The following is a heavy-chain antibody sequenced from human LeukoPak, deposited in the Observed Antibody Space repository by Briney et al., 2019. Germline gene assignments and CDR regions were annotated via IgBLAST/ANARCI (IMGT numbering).Heavy chain of an antibody. Sequence: GGSLRLSCAVSGFTFSSYSMNWVRQAPGKGLEWVSSISSSSSYIYYADSVKGRFTISRDNAKNSLYLQMNSLRAEDTAVYYCARDPLEPHPYYFDYWGQGTLVTVSS. CDR1: GFTFSSYS. D-gene: IGHD1-14*01. J-gene: IGHJ4*02. CDR2: ISSSSSYI. V-gene: IGHV3-21*01. CDR3: ARDPLEPHPYYFDY.